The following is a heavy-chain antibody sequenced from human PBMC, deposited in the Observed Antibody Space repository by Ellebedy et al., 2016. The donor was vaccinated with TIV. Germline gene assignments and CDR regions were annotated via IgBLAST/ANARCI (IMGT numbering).Heavy chain of an antibody. CDR2: IWHDGSHS. V-gene: IGHV3-33*01. D-gene: IGHD1-26*01. Sequence: GESLKISCAASGFTFSIYGMHWVRQAPGKGLEWVGIIWHDGSHSYYADSVKGRFTISRDNSKNKVDLQMNSLRADDTAVYYCASEVVGTTDFDYWGQGTLVTVSS. CDR1: GFTFSIYG. CDR3: ASEVVGTTDFDY. J-gene: IGHJ4*02.